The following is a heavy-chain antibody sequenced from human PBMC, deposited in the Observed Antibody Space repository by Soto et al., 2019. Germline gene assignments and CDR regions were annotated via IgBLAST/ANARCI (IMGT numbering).Heavy chain of an antibody. Sequence: GASVKVSCKASGYTFTSYYMHWARQAPGQGLEWMGIINPSGVSTSYAQKFQGRVTMTRDTSTSTVYMELSSLRSEDTAVYYCARERCQYLSGCQYYYYYYGMDVWGQGTTVPVSS. CDR2: INPSGVST. CDR3: ARERCQYLSGCQYYYYYYGMDV. J-gene: IGHJ6*02. CDR1: GYTFTSYY. V-gene: IGHV1-46*01. D-gene: IGHD6-19*01.